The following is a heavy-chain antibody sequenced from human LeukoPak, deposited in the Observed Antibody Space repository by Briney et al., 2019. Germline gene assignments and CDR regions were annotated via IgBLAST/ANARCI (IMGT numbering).Heavy chain of an antibody. CDR2: IYYSGST. CDR3: ARLGGIDYGNY. J-gene: IGHJ4*02. CDR1: GGSISSYY. D-gene: IGHD4-17*01. V-gene: IGHV4-59*08. Sequence: SETLSLTCTVSGGSISSYYWSWIRQPPGKGLEWIGYIYYSGSTNYNPSLKSRVTISVDTSKNQFSLKLSSVTAADTAVYYCARLGGIDYGNYWGQGTLVTVSS.